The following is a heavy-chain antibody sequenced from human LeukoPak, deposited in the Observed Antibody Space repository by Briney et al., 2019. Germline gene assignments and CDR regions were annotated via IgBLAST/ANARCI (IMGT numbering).Heavy chain of an antibody. V-gene: IGHV3-74*03. Sequence: GGSLRLSCAASGFTFTDYWMHWVRQVAGKGLVWVSRINGDLTNTTYADSVKGRFTISRDNAKNTLYLQMNSLRAEDTAVYYCVCLGLGGLSLDWGQGTLVTVSS. J-gene: IGHJ4*02. CDR2: INGDLTNT. CDR1: GFTFTDYW. D-gene: IGHD3-16*01. CDR3: VCLGLGGLSLD.